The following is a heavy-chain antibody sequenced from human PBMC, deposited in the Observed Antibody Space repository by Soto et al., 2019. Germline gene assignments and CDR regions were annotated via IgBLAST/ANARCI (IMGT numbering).Heavy chain of an antibody. CDR1: GYTFTGYY. CDR2: INPNSGGT. Sequence: GASVKVSCKASGYTFTGYYMHWVRQAPGQGLEWMGWINPNSGGTNYAQKFQGWVTMTRDTSISTAYMELSRLRSDDTAVYYCARVSRESDGLYYFAYWGQGTLVTVSS. V-gene: IGHV1-2*04. CDR3: ARVSRESDGLYYFAY. J-gene: IGHJ4*02. D-gene: IGHD1-26*01.